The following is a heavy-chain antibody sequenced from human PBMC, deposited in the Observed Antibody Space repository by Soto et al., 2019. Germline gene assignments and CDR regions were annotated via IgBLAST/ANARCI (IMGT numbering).Heavy chain of an antibody. D-gene: IGHD2-15*01. CDR1: GDSITSYY. J-gene: IGHJ4*02. Sequence: SETLSLTCSVSGDSITSYYWSWIRQAPGKGLEWIGNIYYSGYINYNPSLKSRVTISIDTSENEFSLKLRSVTAADTAVYYCAKWGDDCSGGSCFSGWGQGTLVTVSS. V-gene: IGHV4-59*08. CDR2: IYYSGYI. CDR3: AKWGDDCSGGSCFSG.